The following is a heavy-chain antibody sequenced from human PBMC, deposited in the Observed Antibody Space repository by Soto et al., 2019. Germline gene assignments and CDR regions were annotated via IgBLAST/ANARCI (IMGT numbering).Heavy chain of an antibody. D-gene: IGHD4-17*01. Sequence: EVQLLESGGGLIHPGGCLRLCCVASGFRFSDHSMTWVRQAPGKGLEWVSYITSSGDSIYYADSVKGRFTVSRDNAKNSLFLQMNSLRDEDTAVYYCARLPKGSRVTSWGQGTLVTVSS. V-gene: IGHV3-48*02. CDR2: ITSSGDSI. CDR3: ARLPKGSRVTS. J-gene: IGHJ4*02. CDR1: GFRFSDHS.